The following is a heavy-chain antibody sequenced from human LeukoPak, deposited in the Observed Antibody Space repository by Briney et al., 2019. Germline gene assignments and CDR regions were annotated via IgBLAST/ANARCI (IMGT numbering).Heavy chain of an antibody. CDR2: INPSGGST. D-gene: IGHD3-16*01. Sequence: ASVNVSCKASGYTFTNYYMHWVRQAPGQGLEWMGIINPSGGSTSYAQKFQGRVTMTRDTSTSTVYMELSSLRSEDTAVYYCAREIGMGAFDYYYYGMDVWGQGTTVTVSS. J-gene: IGHJ6*02. CDR1: GYTFTNYY. V-gene: IGHV1-46*01. CDR3: AREIGMGAFDYYYYGMDV.